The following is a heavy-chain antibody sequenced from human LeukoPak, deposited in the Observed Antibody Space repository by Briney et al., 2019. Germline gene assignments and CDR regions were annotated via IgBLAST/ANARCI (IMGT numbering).Heavy chain of an antibody. CDR1: GGSITSYH. V-gene: IGHV4-59*01. CDR2: MHYSEFT. Sequence: SETLSLTCTVSGGSITSYHWTWIRQPPGKGLEWIGYMHYSEFTSYMPSLKSRVTISVDTSKNQLSLKLNSETAADTAVYFCARDAGTGWYFDLWGRGTLVTVSS. D-gene: IGHD3/OR15-3a*01. J-gene: IGHJ2*01. CDR3: ARDAGTGWYFDL.